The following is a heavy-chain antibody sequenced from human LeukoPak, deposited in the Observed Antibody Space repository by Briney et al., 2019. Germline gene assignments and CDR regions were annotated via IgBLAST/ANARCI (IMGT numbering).Heavy chain of an antibody. V-gene: IGHV3-30*18. Sequence: GGSLRLSCAASGFTFSSYGMHWVRQAPGKGLEWVAVISYDGSNKYYADSVKGRFTISRDNSKNTLYLQMSSLRAEDTAVYYCAKGEIAVADYWGQGTLVTVSS. CDR1: GFTFSSYG. D-gene: IGHD6-19*01. CDR3: AKGEIAVADY. J-gene: IGHJ4*02. CDR2: ISYDGSNK.